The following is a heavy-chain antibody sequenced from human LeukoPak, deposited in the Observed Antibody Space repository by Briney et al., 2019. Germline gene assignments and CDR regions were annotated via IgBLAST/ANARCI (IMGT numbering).Heavy chain of an antibody. CDR3: ARAIMGAGYYDSSGYYGLDY. CDR1: GYTFTSYY. V-gene: IGHV1-46*01. Sequence: GASVKVSCKASGYTFTSYYMHWVRQAPGQGLEWMGIINPSGGSTSYAQEFQGRVTMTRDTSTSTVYMELSSLRSEDTAVYYCARAIMGAGYYDSSGYYGLDYWGQGTLVTVSS. CDR2: INPSGGST. J-gene: IGHJ4*02. D-gene: IGHD3-22*01.